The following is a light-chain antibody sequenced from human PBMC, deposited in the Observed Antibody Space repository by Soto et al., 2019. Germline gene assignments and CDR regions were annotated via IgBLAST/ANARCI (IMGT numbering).Light chain of an antibody. Sequence: EIVLTLSPATLSLSPGEIATLSFRSSQSVSSYFAWYQQKPGHAPRLLIYDASNRATVIPARFSGSRTGTDFTLTISGLEPEDFAVYYCQQRSNWHPYTFGQGTKLQIK. J-gene: IGKJ2*01. CDR3: QQRSNWHPYT. CDR1: QSVSSY. V-gene: IGKV3-11*01. CDR2: DAS.